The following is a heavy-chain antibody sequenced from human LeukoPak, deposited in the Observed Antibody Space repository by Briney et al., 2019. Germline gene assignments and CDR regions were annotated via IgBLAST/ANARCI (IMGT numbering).Heavy chain of an antibody. CDR3: AKVTNPSGHTYFDY. D-gene: IGHD2-15*01. Sequence: PGGSLRLSCAASGFTFSSYGMHWVRQAPGKGLEWVAFIRYDGSNKYYADSVKGRFTISRDNSKNTLYLQMNSLRAEDTAVYYCAKVTNPSGHTYFDYWGPGTLVTVSS. V-gene: IGHV3-30*02. CDR1: GFTFSSYG. CDR2: IRYDGSNK. J-gene: IGHJ4*02.